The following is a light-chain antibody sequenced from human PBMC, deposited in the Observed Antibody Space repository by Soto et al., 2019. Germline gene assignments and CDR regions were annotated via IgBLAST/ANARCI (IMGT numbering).Light chain of an antibody. V-gene: IGKV4-1*01. J-gene: IGKJ3*01. CDR1: QSVLYSSNNKNY. Sequence: DIVMTQSPDSLAVSLGERATINCRSSQSVLYSSNNKNYLAWYQQKPGQPPKLLIYWASTRESGVPDRFSGSGSGTDFTLTISSLQAEDVAVYYCQQYHTTLPFTFGPGTKVEIK. CDR2: WAS. CDR3: QQYHTTLPFT.